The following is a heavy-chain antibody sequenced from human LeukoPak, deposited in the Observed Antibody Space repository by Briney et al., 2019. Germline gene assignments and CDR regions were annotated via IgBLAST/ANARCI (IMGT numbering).Heavy chain of an antibody. CDR2: INPNSGGT. Sequence: GAPVKVSCKASGYSFTGYYMHWVRQAPGQGLEWIGWINPNSGGTHYAQKFQGRVTMTRDTSTSTAYVELSSLRSDDTAIYYCARGPYSTPPHFDYWGQGTRVSVSS. CDR3: ARGPYSTPPHFDY. V-gene: IGHV1-2*02. CDR1: GYSFTGYY. D-gene: IGHD6-13*01. J-gene: IGHJ4*02.